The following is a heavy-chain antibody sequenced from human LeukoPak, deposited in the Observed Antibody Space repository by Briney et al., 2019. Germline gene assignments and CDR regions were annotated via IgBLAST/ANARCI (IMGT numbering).Heavy chain of an antibody. Sequence: GGSLRLSCAASGFILEDYSIHWVRRAPGKGLEWVSGISWNSANIAYMDSVKGRFAISRDNAKNSLCLQMNSLRAEDTAVYYCARERTYSSAWTPLDYFDYWGQGTLVTVSS. CDR3: ARERTYSSAWTPLDYFDY. V-gene: IGHV3-9*01. CDR2: ISWNSANI. D-gene: IGHD6-19*01. CDR1: GFILEDYS. J-gene: IGHJ4*02.